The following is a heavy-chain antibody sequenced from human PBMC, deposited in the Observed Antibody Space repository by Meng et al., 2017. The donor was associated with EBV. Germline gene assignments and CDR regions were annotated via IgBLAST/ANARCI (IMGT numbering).Heavy chain of an antibody. CDR1: GFSLSTRGVG. V-gene: IGHV2-5*02. D-gene: IGHD6-6*01. CDR3: AHIIAARPFDY. CDR2: IFWDDDK. J-gene: IGHJ4*02. Sequence: QVTVKESVPALVKPTQTLTLTCHFSGFSLSTRGVGVGWIRQPPGKAPEWLALIFWDDDKRYSPSLKSRLTITKDTSKNQVVLTMTNMDPVDAATYYCAHIIAARPFDYWGQGTLVTVSS.